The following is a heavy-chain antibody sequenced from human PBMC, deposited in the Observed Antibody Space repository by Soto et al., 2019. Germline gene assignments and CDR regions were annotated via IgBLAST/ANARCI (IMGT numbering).Heavy chain of an antibody. Sequence: QITLKESGPTLVKPTQTLTLTCTFSGFSLSTTGEGVGWIRQPPGKALEWLAAIYWNDDKSYSPSLKSRLTISKDTSKKQVVLTMMNMAPVDTGTYYCAQVDDVAALFAYLGQGTLVTVSS. J-gene: IGHJ4*02. CDR3: AQVDDVAALFAY. D-gene: IGHD6-6*01. CDR2: IYWNDDK. V-gene: IGHV2-5*01. CDR1: GFSLSTTGEG.